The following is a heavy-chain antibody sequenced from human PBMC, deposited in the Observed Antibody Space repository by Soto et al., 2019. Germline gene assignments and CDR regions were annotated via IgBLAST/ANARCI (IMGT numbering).Heavy chain of an antibody. J-gene: IGHJ4*02. D-gene: IGHD6-6*01. CDR3: ARVLAARASRDFDY. Sequence: QVQLQQWGAGLLKPSETLSLTCAVYGGSFSTDYWSWIRQPPGKGLEWIGEINPSGGTNYNPSLKSRVTISVATSKNQFSLKLSYVTAADTAVYYCARVLAARASRDFDYWGQGTLVTVSS. V-gene: IGHV4-34*01. CDR2: INPSGGT. CDR1: GGSFSTDY.